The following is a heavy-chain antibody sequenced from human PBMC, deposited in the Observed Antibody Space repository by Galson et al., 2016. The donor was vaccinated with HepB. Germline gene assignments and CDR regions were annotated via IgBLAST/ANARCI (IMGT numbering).Heavy chain of an antibody. V-gene: IGHV1-18*04. CDR1: GYTFSSYG. J-gene: IGHJ6*02. CDR3: ARDDFAKWRYVPGMDV. D-gene: IGHD5-12*01. Sequence: SVKVSCKASGYTFSSYGISWVRQAPGQGLEWMGWITPSDGSKKYAQRFQGRITMTIDTSTNTAYMDLRSLRSDYAAVYYCARDDFAKWRYVPGMDVWGQGTTGTVSS. CDR2: ITPSDGSK.